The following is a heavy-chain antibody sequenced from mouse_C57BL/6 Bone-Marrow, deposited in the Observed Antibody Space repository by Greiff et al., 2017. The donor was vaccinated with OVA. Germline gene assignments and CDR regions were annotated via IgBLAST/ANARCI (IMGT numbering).Heavy chain of an antibody. D-gene: IGHD2-3*01. Sequence: EVMLVESGGGLVKPGGSLKLSCAASGFTFSSYAMSWVRQTPEKRLEWVATISDGGSYTYYPDNVKGRFTISRDNAKNNLYLQMSHLKSEDTAMDYCARMVTYYFDYWGQGTTLTVSS. V-gene: IGHV5-4*03. CDR3: ARMVTYYFDY. CDR1: GFTFSSYA. CDR2: ISDGGSYT. J-gene: IGHJ2*01.